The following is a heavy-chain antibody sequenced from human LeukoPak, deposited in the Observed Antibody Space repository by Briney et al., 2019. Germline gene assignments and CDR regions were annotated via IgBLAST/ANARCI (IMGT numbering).Heavy chain of an antibody. D-gene: IGHD6-13*01. CDR2: MNPNSGNT. J-gene: IGHJ3*02. V-gene: IGHV1-8*03. CDR3: ARGLGSSWYSIIGAFDI. CDR1: GYTFTSYD. Sequence: GASVKVSCKASGYTFTSYDINWVRQATGQGLEWMGWMNPNSGNTGYAQKFQGRVTITRNTSISTAYMELSSLRSEDTAVYYCARGLGSSWYSIIGAFDIWGQGTMVTVSS.